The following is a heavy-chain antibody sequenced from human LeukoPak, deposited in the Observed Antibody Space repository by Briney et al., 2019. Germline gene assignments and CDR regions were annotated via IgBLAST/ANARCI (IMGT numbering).Heavy chain of an antibody. CDR3: VRKFATGD. Sequence: GGSLRLSCAASGFTFSSHLMHWVRQAQGMGLVWVSSVKSDGTATNYADSVKGRFTISRDNAKNTLYLQMNSLRVEDTAVYYCVRKFATGDWGQGTLVTVSS. V-gene: IGHV3-74*01. CDR1: GFTFSSHL. CDR2: VKSDGTAT. J-gene: IGHJ4*02. D-gene: IGHD1-14*01.